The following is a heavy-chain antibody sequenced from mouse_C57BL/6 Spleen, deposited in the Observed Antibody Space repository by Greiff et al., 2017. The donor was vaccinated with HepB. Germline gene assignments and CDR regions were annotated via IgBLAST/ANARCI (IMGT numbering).Heavy chain of an antibody. V-gene: IGHV1-69*01. J-gene: IGHJ3*01. CDR3: ARGYGSSYDWFAY. Sequence: QVQLQQPGAELVMPGASVKLSCKASGYTFTSYWMHWVKQRPGQGLEWIGEIDPSDSYTNYNRKFKGKSTLTVDKSSSTAYMQLSSLTSEDSAVYYCARGYGSSYDWFAYWGQGTLVTVSA. D-gene: IGHD1-1*01. CDR1: GYTFTSYW. CDR2: IDPSDSYT.